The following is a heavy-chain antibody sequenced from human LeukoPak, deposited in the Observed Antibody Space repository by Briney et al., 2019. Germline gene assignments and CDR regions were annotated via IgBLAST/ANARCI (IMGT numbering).Heavy chain of an antibody. CDR2: INPNSGGT. CDR1: GYTFTGYY. Sequence: ASVTVSCKASGYTFTGYYMHWVRQAPGQGLEWVGWINPNSGGTNYAQKFQGRVTMTRDTSISTAYMELSRLRSDDAAVYYCARKLIVGATIVLGYWGQGTLVTVSS. J-gene: IGHJ4*02. CDR3: ARKLIVGATIVLGY. D-gene: IGHD1-26*01. V-gene: IGHV1-2*02.